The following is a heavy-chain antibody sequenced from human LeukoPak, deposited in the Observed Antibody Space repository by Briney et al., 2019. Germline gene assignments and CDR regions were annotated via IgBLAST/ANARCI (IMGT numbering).Heavy chain of an antibody. CDR2: ISYDGSNK. Sequence: GGSLRLSCAASGFTFSSYGMHWVRQAPGKGLEWVAVISYDGSNKYYADSVKGRFTISRDNSKNTLYLQMNSLRAEDTAVYYCAKDLGNYDILTGYYMIWAPLDYWGQGTLVTVSS. J-gene: IGHJ4*02. CDR3: AKDLGNYDILTGYYMIWAPLDY. D-gene: IGHD3-9*01. V-gene: IGHV3-30*18. CDR1: GFTFSSYG.